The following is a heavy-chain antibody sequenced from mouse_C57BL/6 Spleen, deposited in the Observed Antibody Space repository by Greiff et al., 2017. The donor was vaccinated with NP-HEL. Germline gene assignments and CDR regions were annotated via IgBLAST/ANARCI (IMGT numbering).Heavy chain of an antibody. CDR3: ARGYYGSRDY. V-gene: IGHV1-72*01. J-gene: IGHJ2*01. CDR1: GYTFTSYW. Sequence: QVQLQQPGAELVQPGASVKLSCKASGYTFTSYWMHWVKQRPGRGLEWIGCINPSGGGTKYNEKFKSTATLTIDKPSSTAYMQLSSLTSEYSAVYYCARGYYGSRDYWGQGTTLTVSS. CDR2: INPSGGGT. D-gene: IGHD1-1*01.